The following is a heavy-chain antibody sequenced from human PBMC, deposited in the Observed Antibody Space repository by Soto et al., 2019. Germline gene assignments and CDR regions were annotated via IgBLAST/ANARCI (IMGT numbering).Heavy chain of an antibody. V-gene: IGHV1-3*05. CDR3: ARAVAVPADFDY. Sequence: QVQLVQSGAEEKKPGASVKVSCKASGYTFTGYAMHWVRQAPGQRLEWMGWINAGNGNTKYSQKFQGRVTITRDTSASTAYVEQSSLRSEDTAVYYCARAVAVPADFDYWGQGTLVTVSS. CDR1: GYTFTGYA. D-gene: IGHD6-19*01. CDR2: INAGNGNT. J-gene: IGHJ4*02.